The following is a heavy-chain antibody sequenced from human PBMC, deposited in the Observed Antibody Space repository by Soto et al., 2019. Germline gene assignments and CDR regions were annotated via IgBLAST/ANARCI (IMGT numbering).Heavy chain of an antibody. J-gene: IGHJ6*04. CDR2: IYPGDSDT. D-gene: IGHD6-13*01. V-gene: IGHV5-51*01. CDR1: GYSFTSYW. CDR3: ARSNSSWYYYPGMDV. Sequence: PGESLKISCKGSGYSFTSYWIGWVRQMPGKGLEWMGIIYPGDSDTRYSPSFQGQVTISADKSISTAYLQWSSLKASDTAMFYCARSNSSWYYYPGMDVGGKGTRVTVTS.